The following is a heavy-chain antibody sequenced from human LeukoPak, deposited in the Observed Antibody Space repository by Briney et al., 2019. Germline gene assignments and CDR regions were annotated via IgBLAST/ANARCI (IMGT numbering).Heavy chain of an antibody. CDR2: IYYSGST. Sequence: SETLSLTCTVSGGSISSYYWSWIRQPPGKGLEWSGYIYYSGSTNYNPSLKSRVTISVDTSKNQFSLKLSSVTAADTAVYYCARFGSGSPKDYYYYGMDVWGQGTTVTVSS. J-gene: IGHJ6*02. CDR3: ARFGSGSPKDYYYYGMDV. D-gene: IGHD1-26*01. CDR1: GGSISSYY. V-gene: IGHV4-59*08.